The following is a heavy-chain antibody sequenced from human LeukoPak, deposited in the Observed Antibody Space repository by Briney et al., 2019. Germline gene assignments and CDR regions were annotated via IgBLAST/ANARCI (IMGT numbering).Heavy chain of an antibody. V-gene: IGHV4-38-2*02. Sequence: PSETLSLTCSVSGDSISSGYYWGWIRQPPGKGLEWIGSIYHSGNSYYNPSLERRLTMSVDKSTNRFSLSLTSLSAADTAVYYCAKGRHCTSASCDLFDPWGQGTLVIVSS. CDR1: GDSISSGYY. D-gene: IGHD2-2*01. J-gene: IGHJ5*02. CDR2: IYHSGNS. CDR3: AKGRHCTSASCDLFDP.